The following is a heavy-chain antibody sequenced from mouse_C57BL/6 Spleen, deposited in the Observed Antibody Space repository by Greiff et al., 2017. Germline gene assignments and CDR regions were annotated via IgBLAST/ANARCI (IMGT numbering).Heavy chain of an antibody. V-gene: IGHV1-15*01. Sequence: QVHVKQSGAELVRPGASVTLSCKASGYTFTDYEMHWVKQTPVHGLEWIGAIDPETGGTAYNQKFKGKAILTADKSSSTAYMELRSLTSEDSAVYYCTIYDGYWFAYWGQGTLVTVSA. CDR3: TIYDGYWFAY. CDR1: GYTFTDYE. D-gene: IGHD2-3*01. J-gene: IGHJ3*01. CDR2: IDPETGGT.